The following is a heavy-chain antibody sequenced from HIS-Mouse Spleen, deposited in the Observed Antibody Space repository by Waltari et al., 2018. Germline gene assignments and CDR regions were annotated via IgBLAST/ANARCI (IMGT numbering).Heavy chain of an antibody. CDR2: INPNSGGT. J-gene: IGHJ2*01. CDR1: GYTFTGYY. V-gene: IGHV1-2*02. Sequence: QVQLVQSGAEVKKPGASVKVSCKASGYTFTGYYMHWVRQAPGQGLEWMGWINPNSGGTNYEQKFQGRVTMTRDTSISTAYMELSRLRSDDTAVYYCARDKVIGYLYFDLWGRGTLVTVSS. CDR3: ARDKVIGYLYFDL. D-gene: IGHD3-10*01.